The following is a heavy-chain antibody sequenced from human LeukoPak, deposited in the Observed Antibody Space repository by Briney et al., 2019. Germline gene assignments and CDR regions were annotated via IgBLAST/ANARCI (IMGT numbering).Heavy chain of an antibody. V-gene: IGHV3-21*01. D-gene: IGHD1-26*01. CDR2: ITSGSSYI. Sequence: GGSLRLSCAASGFTFSSYNMNWVRQAPGKGLEWVSSITSGSSYIYYADSVKGRFTISRDNAKNSLYLQMNSLRAEDTAVYYCARDPYSGSYGNYYYYFMDVWGKGTTVTVSS. J-gene: IGHJ6*03. CDR1: GFTFSSYN. CDR3: ARDPYSGSYGNYYYYFMDV.